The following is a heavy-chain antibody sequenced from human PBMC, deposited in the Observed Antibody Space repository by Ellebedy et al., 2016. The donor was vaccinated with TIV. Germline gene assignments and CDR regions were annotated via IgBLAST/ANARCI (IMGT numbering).Heavy chain of an antibody. Sequence: SQTLSLTCAISGDSVSSNSAAWNWIRQSPSRGLEWLGRTYYRSKWYNDYAVSVKSRITINPDTSKNQFSLQLNSVTTEDKAVYYCAREDGDYEYQGGRMDYYGMDVWGQGTTVTVSS. J-gene: IGHJ6*02. CDR3: AREDGDYEYQGGRMDYYGMDV. CDR1: GDSVSSNSAA. D-gene: IGHD4-17*01. CDR2: TYYRSKWYN. V-gene: IGHV6-1*01.